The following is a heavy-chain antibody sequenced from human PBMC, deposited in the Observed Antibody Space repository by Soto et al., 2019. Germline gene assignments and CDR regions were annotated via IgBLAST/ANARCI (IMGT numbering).Heavy chain of an antibody. J-gene: IGHJ6*02. Sequence: QGQLLQSGAEVKAPGASVKISCKASRYSFTAHYIHWVRQTPGQGLLHLGWLKSDNGGSYSAPKFQGRVVMTGDTSTSTAYLELTGLQSDDTAVYFCARDLCPLGSGSPCPTFGMDVWGQGTSVTVSS. D-gene: IGHD3-10*01. V-gene: IGHV1-2*02. CDR3: ARDLCPLGSGSPCPTFGMDV. CDR2: LKSDNGGS. CDR1: RYSFTAHY.